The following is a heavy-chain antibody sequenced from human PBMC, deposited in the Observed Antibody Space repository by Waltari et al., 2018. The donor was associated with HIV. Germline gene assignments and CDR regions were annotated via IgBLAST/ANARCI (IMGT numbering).Heavy chain of an antibody. J-gene: IGHJ6*02. D-gene: IGHD2-21*01. CDR1: GRAFSATY. CDR3: ATAPPPRNLSYIPLMKDYCYILDL. CDR2: TKGKGRA. Sequence: QVKIQQWGEGLLKPGGTLCFVCAVYGRAFSATYWRWTRGTPEKGRVWGWIAETKGKGRAAFGPSVQGRVIISTATSKNQLSLSLTSGAAQFPVTYSCATAPPPRNLSYIPLMKDYCYILDLWGQGTTVIVSS. V-gene: IGHV4-34*02.